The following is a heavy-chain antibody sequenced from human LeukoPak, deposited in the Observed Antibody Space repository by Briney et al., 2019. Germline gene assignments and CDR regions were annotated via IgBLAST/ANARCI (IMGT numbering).Heavy chain of an antibody. D-gene: IGHD1-1*01. CDR2: IKVDGSEK. CDR3: ARKTGTTGGAFDY. J-gene: IGHJ4*02. V-gene: IGHV3-7*03. Sequence: GGSLRLSCAASGFTFGNFWMSWVRQAPGKGLEWVANIKVDGSEKYYVDSVKGRFTISRDNAENSLYLQMNSLRAEDTAVYYCARKTGTTGGAFDYWGQGTQVTVSS. CDR1: GFTFGNFW.